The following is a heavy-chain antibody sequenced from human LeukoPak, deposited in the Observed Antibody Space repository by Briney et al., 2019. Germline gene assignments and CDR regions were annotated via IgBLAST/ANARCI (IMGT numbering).Heavy chain of an antibody. V-gene: IGHV3-23*01. CDR3: AKDRSRHYGSGSYYIPTLDY. CDR1: GFTFSSYS. D-gene: IGHD3-10*01. Sequence: PGGSLRLSCAASGFTFSSYSMNWVRQAPGKGLEWVSAISGSGSSTYYADSVKGRFTISRDNSMYTLYLQMDSLRAEDTAVYYCAKDRSRHYGSGSYYIPTLDYWGQGTLVTVSS. CDR2: ISGSGSST. J-gene: IGHJ4*02.